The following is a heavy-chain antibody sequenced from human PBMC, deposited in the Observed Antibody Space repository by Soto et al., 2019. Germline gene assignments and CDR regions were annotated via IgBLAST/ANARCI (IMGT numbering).Heavy chain of an antibody. Sequence: PGGSLRLSCAASGFTFSSYGMHWVRQAPGKGLEWVAVIWYDGSNKYYADSVKGRFTISRDNSKNTLYLQMNSLRAEDTAVYYCARAYYDFWSGYWSNDAFDIWGQGTMVTVS. D-gene: IGHD3-3*01. CDR1: GFTFSSYG. CDR3: ARAYYDFWSGYWSNDAFDI. CDR2: IWYDGSNK. J-gene: IGHJ3*02. V-gene: IGHV3-33*01.